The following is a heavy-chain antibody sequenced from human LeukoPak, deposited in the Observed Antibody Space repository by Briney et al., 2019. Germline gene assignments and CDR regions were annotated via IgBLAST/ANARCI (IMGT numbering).Heavy chain of an antibody. CDR1: GYTFTSYY. CDR2: INPSGGST. Sequence: ASVTVSCKASGYTFTSYYMHWVRQAPGQGLEWMGIINPSGGSTSYAQKFQGRVTMTRDTSISTAYMELSRLRSDDTAVYYCAREVRDAFDIWGQGTMVTVSS. V-gene: IGHV1-46*01. CDR3: AREVRDAFDI. J-gene: IGHJ3*02.